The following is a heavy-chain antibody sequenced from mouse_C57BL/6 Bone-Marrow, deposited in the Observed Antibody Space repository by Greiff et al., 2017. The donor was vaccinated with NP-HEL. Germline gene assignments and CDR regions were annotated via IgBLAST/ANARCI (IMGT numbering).Heavy chain of an antibody. D-gene: IGHD3-1*01. CDR3: ARGASGFYAMDY. CDR1: GFTFSSYA. Sequence: EVQGVESGGGLVKPGGSLKLSCAASGFTFSSYAMSWVRQTPEKRLEWVATISDGGSYTYYPDNVKGRFTISRDNAKNNLYLQMSHLKSEDTAMYYCARGASGFYAMDYWGQGTSVTVSS. V-gene: IGHV5-4*01. CDR2: ISDGGSYT. J-gene: IGHJ4*01.